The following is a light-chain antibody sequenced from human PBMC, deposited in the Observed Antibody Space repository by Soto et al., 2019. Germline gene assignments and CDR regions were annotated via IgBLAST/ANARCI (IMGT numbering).Light chain of an antibody. CDR3: QAWDSSTYV. Sequence: SSELTQPPSVSVSPGQTASITCSGDKLGDKYACWYQQKPGQSPVLVIYQDSKRPSGIPERFSGPNSGNTATLTISGTQAMDEADYYCQAWDSSTYVFGTGTKLTVL. V-gene: IGLV3-1*01. J-gene: IGLJ1*01. CDR2: QDS. CDR1: KLGDKY.